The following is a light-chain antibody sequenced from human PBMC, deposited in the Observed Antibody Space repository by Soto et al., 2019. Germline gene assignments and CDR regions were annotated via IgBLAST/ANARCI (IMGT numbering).Light chain of an antibody. V-gene: IGKV1-5*03. CDR2: KAS. CDR1: QSISTW. Sequence: DIQMTQSPSTLSASVGDRVTITCRASQSISTWLAWYQQKPGKAPKVLIYKASNLESGVPSRFSGSGSGTEFTLTISSLQPDDCATYYCQQYSTDYRTFGQGTKVEIK. J-gene: IGKJ1*01. CDR3: QQYSTDYRT.